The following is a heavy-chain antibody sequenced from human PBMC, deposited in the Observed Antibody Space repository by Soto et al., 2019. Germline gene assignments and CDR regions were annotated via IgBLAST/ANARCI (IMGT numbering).Heavy chain of an antibody. Sequence: GGSLRLSCAASGFTFSSYAMSWVRQAPGKGLEWVSAISGSGGSTYYADSVKGRFTISRDTSKNQFSLKLSSVTAADTAVYYCARHTPAISISHHWGQGTLVTVSS. D-gene: IGHD2-15*01. CDR2: ISGSGGST. J-gene: IGHJ4*02. CDR3: ARHTPAISISHH. V-gene: IGHV3-23*01. CDR1: GFTFSSYA.